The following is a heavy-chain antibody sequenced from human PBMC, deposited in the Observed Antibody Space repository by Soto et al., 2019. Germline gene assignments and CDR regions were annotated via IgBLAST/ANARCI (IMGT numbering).Heavy chain of an antibody. CDR1: GGSISSSSYY. J-gene: IGHJ2*01. CDR2: IYYSGST. CDR3: ASSRTVPHRLWYFDL. V-gene: IGHV4-39*01. D-gene: IGHD4-17*01. Sequence: QLQLQESGPGLVKPSETLSLTCTVSGGSISSSSYYWGWIRQPPGKGLEWIGSIYYSGSTYYNPSPKSRVTISVDTSKNQFSLKLSSVTAADTAVYYCASSRTVPHRLWYFDLWGRGTLVTVSS.